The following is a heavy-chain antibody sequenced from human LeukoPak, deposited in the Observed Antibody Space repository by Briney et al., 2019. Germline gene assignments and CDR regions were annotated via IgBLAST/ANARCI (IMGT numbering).Heavy chain of an antibody. CDR1: GFIFSSYG. V-gene: IGHV3-23*01. J-gene: IGHJ4*02. CDR2: ISGSGGST. CDR3: AKSKVDTALNYFDY. Sequence: GGSLRLSCAASGFIFSSYGMSWVRQAPGKGLEWVSAISGSGGSTYYADSVKGRFTISRDNSKNTLYLQMNSLRAEDTAVYYCAKSKVDTALNYFDYWGQGTLVTVSS. D-gene: IGHD5-18*01.